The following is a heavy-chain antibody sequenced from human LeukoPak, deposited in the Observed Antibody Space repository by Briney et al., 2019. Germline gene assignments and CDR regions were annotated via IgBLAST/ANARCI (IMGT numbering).Heavy chain of an antibody. J-gene: IGHJ2*01. D-gene: IGHD2-2*02. CDR2: IKQDGSEK. CDR3: ARRPLDCSSTSCYTRDWYFDL. V-gene: IGHV3-7*01. CDR1: GFTFSSYW. Sequence: GGSLRLSCAASGFTFSSYWMSWVRQAPGKGLEWVANIKQDGSEKYYVDSVKGRFTISRDNAKNSLYLQMNSLRAEDTAVYYCARRPLDCSSTSCYTRDWYFDLWGRGTLVTVSS.